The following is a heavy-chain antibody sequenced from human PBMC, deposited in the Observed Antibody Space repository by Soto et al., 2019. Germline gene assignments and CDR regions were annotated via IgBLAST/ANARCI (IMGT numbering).Heavy chain of an antibody. CDR2: INPNSGGT. Sequence: ASVKVSCKAYGYTFTGYYMHWVRQAPGQGLEWMGWINPNSGGTKYAQKFQGRVTMTRDTSISTAYMELSRLRSDDTAVYYCASLSGSYRRAFDIWGQGTMVTVSS. J-gene: IGHJ3*02. V-gene: IGHV1-2*02. D-gene: IGHD1-26*01. CDR1: GYTFTGYY. CDR3: ASLSGSYRRAFDI.